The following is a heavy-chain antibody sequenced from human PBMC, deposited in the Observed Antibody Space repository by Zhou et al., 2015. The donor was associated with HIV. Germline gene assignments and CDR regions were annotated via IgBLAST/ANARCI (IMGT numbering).Heavy chain of an antibody. D-gene: IGHD5-24*01. CDR3: SRSFPRRDGYNVDY. CDR2: IVPIVGLT. CDR1: GGTYTGYT. J-gene: IGHJ4*02. V-gene: IGHV1-69*02. Sequence: QVQVVQSGAEVKKPGSSVKVSCKTSGGTYTGYTISWVRQVPGQGLDWMGSIVPIVGLTNYAQRFQGRLTITADKSTDTAFMELSSLTSEDTALYYCSRSFPRRDGYNVDYWGQGTRVIVSS.